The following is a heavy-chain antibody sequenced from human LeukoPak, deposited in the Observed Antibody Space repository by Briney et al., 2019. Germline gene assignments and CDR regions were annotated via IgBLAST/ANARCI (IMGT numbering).Heavy chain of an antibody. Sequence: GGSLRLSCAASGFTFSSYWMRWVRQAPGRGREWVANIKQEGSEKYYVDSVKGRFTIPRDNAKNSLYLQMNSLRAEDTAVYYCARHYGSGSFDYWGQGTLVTVSS. D-gene: IGHD3-10*01. V-gene: IGHV3-7*01. J-gene: IGHJ4*02. CDR1: GFTFSSYW. CDR2: IKQEGSEK. CDR3: ARHYGSGSFDY.